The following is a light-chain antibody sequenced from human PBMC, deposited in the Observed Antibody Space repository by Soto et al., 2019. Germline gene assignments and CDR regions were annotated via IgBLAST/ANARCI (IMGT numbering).Light chain of an antibody. CDR3: SSYTSSSILVV. CDR1: SSDVGGYNY. CDR2: DVS. V-gene: IGLV2-14*01. Sequence: QSALTQPASVSGSPGQSITISCTGTSSDVGGYNYVSWYQQHPGKAPKLMIYDVSNRPSGVSNRFSGSKSGNTASLTISGLQAGDEADYYCSSYTSSSILVVFGGGTKLTVL. J-gene: IGLJ2*01.